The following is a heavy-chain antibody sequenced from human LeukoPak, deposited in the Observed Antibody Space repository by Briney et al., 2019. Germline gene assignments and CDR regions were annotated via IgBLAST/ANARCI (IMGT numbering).Heavy chain of an antibody. V-gene: IGHV3-53*01. Sequence: GGSLRLSCAASGFTVSSNYMSWVRQAPGKGLEWVSVIYSGGSTYCADSVKGRFTISRDNSKNTLYLQMNSLRAEDTAVYYCARMGVGSGWYYFDYWGQGTLVTVSS. CDR3: ARMGVGSGWYYFDY. D-gene: IGHD6-19*01. CDR2: IYSGGST. J-gene: IGHJ4*02. CDR1: GFTVSSNY.